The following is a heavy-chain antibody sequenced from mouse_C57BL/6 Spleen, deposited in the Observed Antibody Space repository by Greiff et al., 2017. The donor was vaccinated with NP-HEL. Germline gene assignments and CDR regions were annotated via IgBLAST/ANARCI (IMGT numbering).Heavy chain of an antibody. CDR1: GFNIKNTY. CDR3: ARPNYGSSYVENYFDY. J-gene: IGHJ2*01. D-gene: IGHD1-1*01. Sequence: VQLKQSVAELVRPGASVKLSCTASGFNIKNTYMHWVKQRPEQGLEWIGRIDPANGNTKYAPKFQGKATITADTSSNTAYLQLSSLTSEDTAIYYCARPNYGSSYVENYFDYWGQGTTLTVSS. CDR2: IDPANGNT. V-gene: IGHV14-3*01.